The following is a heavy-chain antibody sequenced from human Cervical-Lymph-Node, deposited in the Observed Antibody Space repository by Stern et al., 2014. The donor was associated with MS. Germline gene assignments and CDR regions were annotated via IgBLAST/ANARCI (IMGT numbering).Heavy chain of an antibody. J-gene: IGHJ6*02. D-gene: IGHD2-21*02. Sequence: VQLVESGAEVKKPGSSVKVSCKASGGTIGSYTITWVRQAPGQGIEWMGRIIPILDIPNYAQKFQGRVTFTADTSTNTAYMELSSLRSEDTAVYYCARDPGGHHGGDDYNYYYGMDVWGQGTTVTVSS. V-gene: IGHV1-69*09. CDR1: GGTIGSYT. CDR3: ARDPGGHHGGDDYNYYYGMDV. CDR2: IIPILDIP.